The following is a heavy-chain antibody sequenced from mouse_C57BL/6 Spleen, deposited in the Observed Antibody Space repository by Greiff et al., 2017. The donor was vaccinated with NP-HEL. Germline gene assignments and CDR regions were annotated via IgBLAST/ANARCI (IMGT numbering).Heavy chain of an antibody. Sequence: VQLKESGEGLVKPGGSLKLSCAASGFTFSSYAMSWVRQTPEKRLEWVAYISSGGDYIYYADTVKGRFTISRDNARNTLYLQMSSLKSEDTAMYYCTRNGNHYYAMDYWGQGTSVTVSS. V-gene: IGHV5-9-1*02. CDR2: ISSGGDYI. D-gene: IGHD2-1*01. J-gene: IGHJ4*01. CDR1: GFTFSSYA. CDR3: TRNGNHYYAMDY.